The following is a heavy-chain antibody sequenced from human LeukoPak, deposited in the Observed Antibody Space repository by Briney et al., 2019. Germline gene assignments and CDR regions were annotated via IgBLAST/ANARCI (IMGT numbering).Heavy chain of an antibody. V-gene: IGHV3-11*06. CDR3: ARVVSITIFGVVSGSHFDY. CDR1: GFAFSDYY. Sequence: PGGSLRLSCAASGFAFSDYYMSWIRQAPGKGLEWVSYISSSSSYTNYADSVKGRFTISRDNAKNSLYLQMNSLRAEDTAVYYCARVVSITIFGVVSGSHFDYWGQGTLVTVSS. D-gene: IGHD3-3*01. J-gene: IGHJ4*02. CDR2: ISSSSSYT.